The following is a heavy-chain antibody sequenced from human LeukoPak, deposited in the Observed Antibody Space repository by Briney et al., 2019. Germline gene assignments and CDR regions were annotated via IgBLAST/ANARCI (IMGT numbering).Heavy chain of an antibody. CDR3: AKDLLWQFYYGSGSYYDYYYYYYGMDV. CDR1: GFTFSTYW. V-gene: IGHV3-74*01. D-gene: IGHD3-10*01. J-gene: IGHJ6*02. Sequence: GGSLRLSCAASGFTFSTYWMHWVRQAPGKGLVWVSRINSDGRSTSYADSVKGRFTISRDNAKNTLYLQMNSLRAEDTAVYYCAKDLLWQFYYGSGSYYDYYYYYYGMDVWGQGTTVTVSS. CDR2: INSDGRST.